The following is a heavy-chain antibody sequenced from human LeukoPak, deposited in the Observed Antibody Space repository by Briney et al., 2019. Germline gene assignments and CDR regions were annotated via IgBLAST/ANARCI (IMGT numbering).Heavy chain of an antibody. Sequence: GGSLRLSCAASGFTFSSYAMSWVRQAPGKGLEWVSAISGSGGSTYYADTVKGRFTISRDNSKNTLYLQMNSLRAEDTAVYYCAKTRPLDSSSWSHGDYWGQGTLVTVSS. CDR1: GFTFSSYA. V-gene: IGHV3-23*01. D-gene: IGHD6-13*01. J-gene: IGHJ4*02. CDR2: ISGSGGST. CDR3: AKTRPLDSSSWSHGDY.